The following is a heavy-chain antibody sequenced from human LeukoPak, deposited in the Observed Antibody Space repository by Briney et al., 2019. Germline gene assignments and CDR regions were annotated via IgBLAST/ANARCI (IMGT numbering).Heavy chain of an antibody. CDR3: ASSRGDFWSGYHPSYYYMDV. Sequence: HSETLSLTCTVSGGSISSYYWSWIRQPPGKGLEWIGYLYYSGSTNYNPSLKSRVTISVDTSKNQFSLKLSSVTAADTAVYYCASSRGDFWSGYHPSYYYMDVWGKGTTVTVSS. CDR1: GGSISSYY. CDR2: LYYSGST. J-gene: IGHJ6*03. D-gene: IGHD3-3*01. V-gene: IGHV4-59*01.